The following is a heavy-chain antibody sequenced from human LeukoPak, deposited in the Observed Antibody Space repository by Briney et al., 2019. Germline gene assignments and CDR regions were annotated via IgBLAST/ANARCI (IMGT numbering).Heavy chain of an antibody. CDR3: ARDRRLYSSSSYYYYYGMDV. V-gene: IGHV4-59*01. J-gene: IGHJ6*02. CDR2: IYYSGST. D-gene: IGHD6-6*01. Sequence: SETLSLTCTVSGGSISIYYWSLIRQPPGTGLELIGYIYYSGSTNYNPSLKSRVTISVDTSKNQFSLKLSSVTAADTAVYYCARDRRLYSSSSYYYYYGMDVWGQGTTVTVSS. CDR1: GGSISIYY.